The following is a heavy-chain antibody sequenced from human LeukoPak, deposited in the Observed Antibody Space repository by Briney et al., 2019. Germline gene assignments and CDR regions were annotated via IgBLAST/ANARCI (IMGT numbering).Heavy chain of an antibody. D-gene: IGHD1-26*01. CDR1: GFTFSTYW. V-gene: IGHV3-74*01. J-gene: IGHJ4*02. CDR3: ATDKVLPQSLSGSSFVY. CDR2: ISSDGTNA. Sequence: GGSLRLSCAASGFTFSTYWMHWVRQVPEKGLVWVSRISSDGTNANYADSVKGRFTISRDNAKNSLYLQMNSLRAEDMALYYCATDKVLPQSLSGSSFVYWGQGTLVTVSS.